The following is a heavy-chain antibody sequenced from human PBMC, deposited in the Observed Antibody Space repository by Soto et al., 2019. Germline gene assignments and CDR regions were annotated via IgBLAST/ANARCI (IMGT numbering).Heavy chain of an antibody. D-gene: IGHD6-19*01. V-gene: IGHV1-18*01. CDR1: GYTFTSYG. Sequence: QVQLVQSGAEVKKPGASVKVSCKASGYTFTSYGISWVRQAPGQGLEWMGWISAYNGNTNYAQKLQGRVTMTTDTSTSTAYMELRSLRPDDTAVYYCARDFRFYSSGWLFEYWGQGTLVTVSS. J-gene: IGHJ4*02. CDR2: ISAYNGNT. CDR3: ARDFRFYSSGWLFEY.